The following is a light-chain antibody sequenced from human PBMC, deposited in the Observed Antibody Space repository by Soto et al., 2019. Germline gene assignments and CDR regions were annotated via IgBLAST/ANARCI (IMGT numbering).Light chain of an antibody. CDR1: QSISSY. CDR2: AAS. Sequence: DIQITQSPSSLSGSLGDRVTITCRASQSISSYLNWYQQKPGKAPKXLIYAASNLEAGVPSRFRGSGSGTDFTFTISRLQPEDIATYYCQQYENLPTFGQGTRLEIK. J-gene: IGKJ5*01. CDR3: QQYENLPT. V-gene: IGKV1-33*01.